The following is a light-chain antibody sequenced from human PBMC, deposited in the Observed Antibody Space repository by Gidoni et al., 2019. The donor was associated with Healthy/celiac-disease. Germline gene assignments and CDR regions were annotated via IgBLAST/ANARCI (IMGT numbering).Light chain of an antibody. J-gene: IGKJ5*01. CDR3: QKYNSDLIT. CDR1: QGISNY. Sequence: DIKRTQTPSSLSASVGDTVTITCRASQGISNYLAWYQQKPGKVPKLLIYAASSLQSGVPSRFSGSGSGTDFTLTISSLQPEDVATYYCQKYNSDLITFGQGTKLEIK. V-gene: IGKV1-27*01. CDR2: AAS.